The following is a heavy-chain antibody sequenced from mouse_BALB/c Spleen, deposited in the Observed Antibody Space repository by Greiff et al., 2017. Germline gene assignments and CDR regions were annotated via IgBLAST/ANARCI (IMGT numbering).Heavy chain of an antibody. CDR2: ISYSGST. V-gene: IGHV3-2*02. D-gene: IGHD1-2*01. Sequence: EVQLQQSGPGLVKPSQSLSLTCTVTGYSITSDYAWNWIRQFPGNKLEWMGYISYSGSTSYNPSLKSRISITRDTSKNQFFLQLNSVTTEDTATYYCARYGSRDAMDYWGQGTSVTVSS. CDR3: ARYGSRDAMDY. CDR1: GYSITSDYA. J-gene: IGHJ4*01.